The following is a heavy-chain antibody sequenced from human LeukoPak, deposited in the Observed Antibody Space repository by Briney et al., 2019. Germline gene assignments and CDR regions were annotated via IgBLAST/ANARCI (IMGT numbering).Heavy chain of an antibody. J-gene: IGHJ4*02. D-gene: IGHD2-8*01. CDR3: ARVMWGRTNGVCYNDYFDY. V-gene: IGHV4-61*02. CDR1: GGSISSGSYC. Sequence: SETLSLTCTVSGGSISSGSYCWSWIRQPAGKGLEWIGRIYTSGSTNYNPSLKSRVTISVDTSKNQFSLKLSSVTAADTAVYYCARVMWGRTNGVCYNDYFDYWGQGTLVTVSS. CDR2: IYTSGST.